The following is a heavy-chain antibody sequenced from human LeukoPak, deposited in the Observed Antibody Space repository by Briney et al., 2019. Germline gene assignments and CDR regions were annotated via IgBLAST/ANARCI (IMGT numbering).Heavy chain of an antibody. CDR2: MNPNSGNT. CDR3: ARGQKYYDFWWGESVSYFDY. CDR1: GYTFTSYD. Sequence: ASVKVSCKASGYTFTSYDINWVRQATGQGLEWMGWMNPNSGNTGYAQKFQGRVTITRNTSISTAYMELSSLRSEDTAVYYCARGQKYYDFWWGESVSYFDYWGREPWSPSPQ. D-gene: IGHD3-3*01. J-gene: IGHJ4*02. V-gene: IGHV1-8*03.